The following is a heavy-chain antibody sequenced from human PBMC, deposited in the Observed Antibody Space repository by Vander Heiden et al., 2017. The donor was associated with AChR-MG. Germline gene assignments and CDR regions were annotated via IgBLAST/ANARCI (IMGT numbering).Heavy chain of an antibody. D-gene: IGHD6-19*01. CDR2: IYSGGST. CDR1: GFTVSSNY. Sequence: EVQLVESGGGLIQPGGSLRLSCAASGFTVSSNYMSWVRQAPGKGLEWVSVIYSGGSTYYADSVKGRFTISRDNSKNTLYLQMNSLRAEDTAVYYCARGGAIAVADYFDYWGQGTLVTVSS. V-gene: IGHV3-53*01. CDR3: ARGGAIAVADYFDY. J-gene: IGHJ4*02.